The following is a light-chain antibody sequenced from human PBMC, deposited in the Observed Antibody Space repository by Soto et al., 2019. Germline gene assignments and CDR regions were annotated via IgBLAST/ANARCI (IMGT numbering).Light chain of an antibody. CDR3: CSYTVSGTYV. CDR2: AVS. Sequence: QYVLTQPASVSGSPGQSITISCTGTSSDVGGYNYVSWYQQHPGKAPKLMIYAVSNRPPGVSNRFSGSKSGNTATLTISGLQAEDEADYYCCSYTVSGTYVFGTGTKVTVL. V-gene: IGLV2-14*01. J-gene: IGLJ1*01. CDR1: SSDVGGYNY.